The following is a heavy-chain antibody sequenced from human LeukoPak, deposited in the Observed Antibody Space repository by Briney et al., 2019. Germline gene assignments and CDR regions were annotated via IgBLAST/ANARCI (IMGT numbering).Heavy chain of an antibody. V-gene: IGHV1-69-2*01. CDR3: AIEYYYDSSGYYQY. D-gene: IGHD3-22*01. J-gene: IGHJ4*02. Sequence: ASVKVSCKVSGYTLTDYYMHWVQQAPGKGLEWMGLVDPEDGETIYAERFQGRVTITADTSTDTAYMELSSLRSEDTAVYYCAIEYYYDSSGYYQYWGQGTLVTVSS. CDR2: VDPEDGET. CDR1: GYTLTDYY.